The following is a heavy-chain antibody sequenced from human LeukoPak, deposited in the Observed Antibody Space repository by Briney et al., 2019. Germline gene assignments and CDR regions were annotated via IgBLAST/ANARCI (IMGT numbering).Heavy chain of an antibody. J-gene: IGHJ4*02. CDR2: INPNSGGT. CDR3: ARRARGGWYFDY. D-gene: IGHD6-19*01. Sequence: ASVKVSCKASGYTFTGYYTHWVRQAPGQGLECMGWINPNSGGTNYAQKFQGRVTMTRDTSISTAYMGLSRLRSDDTAVYYCARRARGGWYFDYWGQGTLVTVSS. CDR1: GYTFTGYY. V-gene: IGHV1-2*02.